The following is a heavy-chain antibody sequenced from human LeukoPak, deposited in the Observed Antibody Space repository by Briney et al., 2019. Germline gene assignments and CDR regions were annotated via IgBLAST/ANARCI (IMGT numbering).Heavy chain of an antibody. CDR2: ISSSSSYI. CDR1: GFTFSSYS. V-gene: IGHV3-21*01. CDR3: ARDRRGGNSSPRGDY. D-gene: IGHD4-23*01. Sequence: GGSLRLSCAASGFTFSSYSMNWVRQAPGKGLEWVSSISSSSSYIYYADSVKGRFTISRDNAKNSLYLQMNSLRAEDTAVYYCARDRRGGNSSPRGDYWGQGTLVTVSS. J-gene: IGHJ4*02.